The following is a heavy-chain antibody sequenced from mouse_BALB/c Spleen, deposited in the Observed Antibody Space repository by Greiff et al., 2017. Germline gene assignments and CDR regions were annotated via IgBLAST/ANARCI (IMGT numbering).Heavy chain of an antibody. Sequence: EVKLVESGGGLVKLGGSLKLSCAASGFTFSSYYMSWVRQTPEKRLELVAAINSNGGSTYYPDTVKGRFTISRDNAKNTLYLQMSSLKSEDTALYYCALSTMITAFAYWGQGTLVTVSA. CDR2: INSNGGST. CDR3: ALSTMITAFAY. D-gene: IGHD2-4*01. J-gene: IGHJ3*01. CDR1: GFTFSSYY. V-gene: IGHV5-6-2*01.